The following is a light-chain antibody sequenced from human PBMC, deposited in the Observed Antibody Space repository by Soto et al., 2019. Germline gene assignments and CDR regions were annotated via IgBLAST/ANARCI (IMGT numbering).Light chain of an antibody. J-gene: IGKJ1*01. V-gene: IGKV1-9*01. CDR3: QQYYSYPRT. CDR1: QGISSF. CDR2: AAS. Sequence: IQLTQSPSSLSASVGDRVTITCRASQGISSFLAWYQQKPGKAPNLLIYAASTLQSGVPSRFSGSGSGTDFTLTISCPQSEDFATYYCQQYYSYPRTFGQGTKVDIK.